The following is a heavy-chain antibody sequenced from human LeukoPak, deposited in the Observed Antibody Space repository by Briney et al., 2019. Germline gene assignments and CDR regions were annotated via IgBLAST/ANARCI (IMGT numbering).Heavy chain of an antibody. CDR3: ARLYESALPFDY. CDR1: GASIGSRSYY. V-gene: IGHV4-39*01. Sequence: PSETLSLTCTVSGASIGSRSYYWGWIRQPPGKGLEWIGSIYYSGTTYYNPSLKSRLSISADTSKNQFSLKLSSVTAADTAVYYCARLYESALPFDYWGQGTLVTVPS. D-gene: IGHD3-3*01. CDR2: IYYSGTT. J-gene: IGHJ4*02.